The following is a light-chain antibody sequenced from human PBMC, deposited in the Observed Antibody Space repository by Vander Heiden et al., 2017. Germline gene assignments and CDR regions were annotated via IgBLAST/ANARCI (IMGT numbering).Light chain of an antibody. V-gene: IGKV1-5*03. J-gene: IGKJ1*01. Sequence: DIQMTPSPSALSASVGDRVTFTCRDSQSISTWLDWYQQKPGNAPQILVYTAFTLEGGVPSRLSGSGTETEFTLTIRSLQPDEFETYYCQQDNPSSVTFGQGTQVEIK. CDR1: QSISTW. CDR2: TAF. CDR3: QQDNPSSVT.